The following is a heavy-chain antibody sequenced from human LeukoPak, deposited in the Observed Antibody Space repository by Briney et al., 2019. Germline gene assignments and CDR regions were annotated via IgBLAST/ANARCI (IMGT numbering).Heavy chain of an antibody. J-gene: IGHJ3*02. D-gene: IGHD3-16*01. CDR1: GFTFTKYA. CDR2: ISKDGSMR. V-gene: IGHV3-30*04. Sequence: GGSLRVSCAASGFTFTKYAMGWVRQAPGKGLEWVSIISKDGSMRYYADSVKGRFTVSRDNSNNAVYLQMNSLRTEDTAVYYCAGGKFDIWGQGTMVTVSA. CDR3: AGGKFDI.